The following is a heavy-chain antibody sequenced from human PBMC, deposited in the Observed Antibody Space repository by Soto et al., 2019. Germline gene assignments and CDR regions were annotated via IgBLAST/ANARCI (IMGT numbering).Heavy chain of an antibody. CDR1: GYTFTDYY. D-gene: IGHD6-19*01. J-gene: IGHJ6*02. CDR2: INPNSGGT. Sequence: HVQLVQSGAEVKKPGASVKVSCKASGYTFTDYYMHWVRQAPGQGLEWMGWINPNSGGTNYAQKFQGRVTMTGDTSISTAYMELNRLRSDDTAVYYCARDQSPSSGWPGMDVWGQGTTVTVSS. CDR3: ARDQSPSSGWPGMDV. V-gene: IGHV1-2*02.